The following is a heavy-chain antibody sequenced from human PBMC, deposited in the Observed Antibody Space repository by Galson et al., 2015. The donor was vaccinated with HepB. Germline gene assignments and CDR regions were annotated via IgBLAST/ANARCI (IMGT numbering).Heavy chain of an antibody. CDR2: IDWDDDR. CDR1: GFSLSTSGMR. D-gene: IGHD3-10*01. J-gene: IGHJ3*02. Sequence: PALVKPTQTLTLTCTFSGFSLSTSGMRVSWIRQPPGKALEWLARIDWDDDRFYSTSLKTRLTISKDTSKNQVVLTMTNMDPVDTATYYCARMGGYYGSGSYYSGDANDAFDIWGQGTMVTVSS. V-gene: IGHV2-70*04. CDR3: ARMGGYYGSGSYYSGDANDAFDI.